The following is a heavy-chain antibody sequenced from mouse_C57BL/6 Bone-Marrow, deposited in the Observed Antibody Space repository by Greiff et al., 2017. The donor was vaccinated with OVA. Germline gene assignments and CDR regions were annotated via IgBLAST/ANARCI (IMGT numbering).Heavy chain of an antibody. CDR2: IYPGDGDT. V-gene: IGHV1-82*01. J-gene: IGHJ4*01. D-gene: IGHD1-1*02. CDR1: GYAFSSSW. CDR3: ALYGPYYAMDY. Sequence: VQRVESGPELVKPGASVKISCKASGYAFSSSWMNWVKQRPGKGLEWIGRIYPGDGDTNYNGKFKGKATLTADKSSSTAYMQLSSLTSEDSAVYFCALYGPYYAMDYWGQGTSVTVSS.